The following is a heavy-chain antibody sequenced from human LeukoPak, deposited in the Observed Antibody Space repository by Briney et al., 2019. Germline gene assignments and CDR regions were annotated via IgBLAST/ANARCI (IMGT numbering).Heavy chain of an antibody. Sequence: PGGSLRLSCAASGFTFRNYAMSWVRQAPGKGPEWVSLIHNSGDKIYYADSVKGRFTISRDNSENTLYLQMNSLRAEDTAVYYCAKEWYGYMDVWGKGTTVTVSS. D-gene: IGHD2-15*01. CDR3: AKEWYGYMDV. V-gene: IGHV3-23*01. CDR2: IHNSGDKI. CDR1: GFTFRNYA. J-gene: IGHJ6*03.